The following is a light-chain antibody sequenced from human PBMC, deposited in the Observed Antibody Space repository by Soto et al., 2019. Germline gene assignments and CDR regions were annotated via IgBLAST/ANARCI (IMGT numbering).Light chain of an antibody. J-gene: IGKJ1*01. V-gene: IGKV1-5*03. Sequence: DIPMTQSPSTLSASVGVRVTITCRASQSISSWLAWYQQKPGKAPKLLIYKASSLETGVPSRFSGSGSGTEFTLIISSLQPDDFASYYCQQYGSSSPWTFGQGTKVEIK. CDR2: KAS. CDR3: QQYGSSSPWT. CDR1: QSISSW.